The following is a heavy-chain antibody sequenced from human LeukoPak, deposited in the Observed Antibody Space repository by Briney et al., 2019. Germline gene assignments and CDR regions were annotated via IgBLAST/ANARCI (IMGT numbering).Heavy chain of an antibody. CDR1: GFSFTNSW. CDR3: ARQIRSVSYYYYMDV. Sequence: GESLKISCKASGFSFTNSWIAWVRQLPGKGLKWMGIIYPGDSDTRYSPSFQGQVTFSADTSITTAFLQWSSLKASDTAMYYCARQIRSVSYYYYMDVWGKGTTVTVSS. CDR2: IYPGDSDT. V-gene: IGHV5-51*01. J-gene: IGHJ6*03. D-gene: IGHD6-19*01.